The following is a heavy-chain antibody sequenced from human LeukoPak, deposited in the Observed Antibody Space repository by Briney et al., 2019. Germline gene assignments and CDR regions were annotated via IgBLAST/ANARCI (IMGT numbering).Heavy chain of an antibody. Sequence: SETLSLTCTVSGGSTSSSTYYWGWIRQPPGKGLEWIGSIYYSGSTYYNPSLKSRVTISVDTSKNQFSLKLSSVTAADTAVYYCARVKSYYGSGSYCFDYWGQGTLVTVSS. V-gene: IGHV4-39*01. CDR2: IYYSGST. D-gene: IGHD3-10*01. J-gene: IGHJ4*02. CDR3: ARVKSYYGSGSYCFDY. CDR1: GGSTSSSTYY.